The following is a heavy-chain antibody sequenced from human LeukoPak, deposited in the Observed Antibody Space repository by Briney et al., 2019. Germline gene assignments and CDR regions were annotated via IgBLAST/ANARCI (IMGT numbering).Heavy chain of an antibody. J-gene: IGHJ3*02. CDR2: ISGSGGST. CDR1: GFTLSSYA. CDR3: AKGNYYYDSSGYYGPNDAFDI. D-gene: IGHD3-22*01. Sequence: GGSLRLSCAASGFTLSSYAMSWVRQAPGKGLEWVSAISGSGGSTYYADSVKGRFTISRDNSKNTLYLQMNSLRAEDTAVYYCAKGNYYYDSSGYYGPNDAFDIWGQGTMVTVSS. V-gene: IGHV3-23*01.